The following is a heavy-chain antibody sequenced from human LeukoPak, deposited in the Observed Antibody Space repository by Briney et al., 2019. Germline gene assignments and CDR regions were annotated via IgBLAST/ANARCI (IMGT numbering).Heavy chain of an antibody. CDR2: INHSGST. J-gene: IGHJ4*02. CDR1: GGSFSGYY. CDR3: ARLRFLEWLLPKSFDY. V-gene: IGHV4-34*01. D-gene: IGHD3-3*01. Sequence: PSETLSLTCAVYGGSFSGYYWSWVRQPPGKGLEWSGEINHSGSTNYNPSLKSRVTISVDTSKNHFSLKLSSLTAADPAVYYCARLRFLEWLLPKSFDYWGQGTLVTVSS.